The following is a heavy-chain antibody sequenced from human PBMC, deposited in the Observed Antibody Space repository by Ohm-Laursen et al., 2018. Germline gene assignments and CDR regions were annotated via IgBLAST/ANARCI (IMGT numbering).Heavy chain of an antibody. CDR2: ISWNSDRI. Sequence: SLRLSCAASGVTLGDYAMHWVRQAPGKGLEWVSGISWNSDRIGYADSVKGRFIISRDNAKNSLYLQMNSLRDEDTAVYYCAKAPTNYYDRLPPDYWGQGTLVTVSS. V-gene: IGHV3-9*01. J-gene: IGHJ4*02. CDR1: GVTLGDYA. CDR3: AKAPTNYYDRLPPDY. D-gene: IGHD3-22*01.